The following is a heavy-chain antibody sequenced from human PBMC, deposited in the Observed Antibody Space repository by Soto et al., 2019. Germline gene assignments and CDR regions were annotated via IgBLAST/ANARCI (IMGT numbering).Heavy chain of an antibody. D-gene: IGHD2-2*01. J-gene: IGHJ6*02. CDR1: GGTFSSYA. Sequence: QVQLVQSGAEVKKPGSSVKVSCKASGGTFSSYAISWVRQAPGQGLEWMGGIIPISETTNYAKTFQGRVTNTADKSKSTAYMELSSLRAEDTAVYYCARSQGSSTSLEIYYYYYYGMDVWGQGTTVTVSS. CDR3: ARSQGSSTSLEIYYYYYYGMDV. V-gene: IGHV1-69*06. CDR2: IIPISETT.